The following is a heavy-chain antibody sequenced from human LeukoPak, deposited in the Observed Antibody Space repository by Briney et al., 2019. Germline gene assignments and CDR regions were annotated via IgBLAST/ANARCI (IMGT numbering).Heavy chain of an antibody. V-gene: IGHV3-30-3*01. Sequence: PGRSLRLSCAASGFTFSNYNMHWVRQAPGKGLEWVAVISYDGSNKYYADSVKGRFTISRDNSKNTLYLQMNSLRAEDTAVYYCAREMAMGGWGQGTLVTVSS. D-gene: IGHD3-16*01. J-gene: IGHJ4*02. CDR2: ISYDGSNK. CDR1: GFTFSNYN. CDR3: AREMAMGG.